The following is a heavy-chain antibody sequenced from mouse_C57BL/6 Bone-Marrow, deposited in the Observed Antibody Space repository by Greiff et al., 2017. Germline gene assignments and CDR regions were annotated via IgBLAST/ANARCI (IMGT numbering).Heavy chain of an antibody. Sequence: ESGPGLVKPSPSLSLTCSVTGYSITSGYYWNWIRQFPGNKLEWMGYISYDGSNNYNPSLQNRISLTRDTSNTQFFLKLNSVTTEDTATYYGARGGHYGYDDEMDYWGQGTSVTVSS. CDR2: ISYDGSN. CDR3: ARGGHYGYDDEMDY. V-gene: IGHV3-6*01. J-gene: IGHJ4*01. CDR1: GYSITSGYY. D-gene: IGHD2-2*01.